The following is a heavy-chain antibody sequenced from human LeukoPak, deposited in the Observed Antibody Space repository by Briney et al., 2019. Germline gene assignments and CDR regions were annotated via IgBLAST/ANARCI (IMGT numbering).Heavy chain of an antibody. Sequence: GESLKISCKGSGSSLTSYWIGWVRQMPGKGLEWMGIIYPGDSDTRYSPSFQGQVTISADKSISTAYLQWSSLKASDTAMYYCAIPTYYYDSSGYYLGYWGQGTLVTVSS. CDR1: GSSLTSYW. D-gene: IGHD3-22*01. CDR3: AIPTYYYDSSGYYLGY. CDR2: IYPGDSDT. J-gene: IGHJ4*02. V-gene: IGHV5-51*01.